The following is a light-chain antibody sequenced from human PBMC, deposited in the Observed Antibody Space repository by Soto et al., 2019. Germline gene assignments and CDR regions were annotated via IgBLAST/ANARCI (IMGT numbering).Light chain of an antibody. CDR3: MQSTQLPPT. Sequence: DVVMTQTPLSLSVAPGQPASISCKSSQSLLHITGETFLFWYLQKPGQSPQLLIYEVSTRVSGVPDRCSGSGSGTDFTLEISQVETDDVGIYYCMQSTQLPPTFGQGTRLGIE. CDR2: EVS. V-gene: IGKV2D-29*02. J-gene: IGKJ5*01. CDR1: QSLLHITGETF.